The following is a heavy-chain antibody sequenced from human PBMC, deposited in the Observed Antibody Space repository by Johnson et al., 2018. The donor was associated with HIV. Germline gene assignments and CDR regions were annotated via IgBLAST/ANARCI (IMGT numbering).Heavy chain of an antibody. D-gene: IGHD2-2*02. CDR3: AKDRYTENDAFDI. J-gene: IGHJ3*02. CDR2: ISYYGSNK. CDR1: GFTFSSYA. V-gene: IGHV3-30*04. Sequence: QVQLVESGGGVVQPGRSLRLSCAASGFTFSSYAMHWVRQAPGKGLEWVAVISYYGSNKYYEDSAKGRFTISRDNSKNTLYLQMSSLRAEDTALYYCAKDRYTENDAFDIWGQGTMVTVSS.